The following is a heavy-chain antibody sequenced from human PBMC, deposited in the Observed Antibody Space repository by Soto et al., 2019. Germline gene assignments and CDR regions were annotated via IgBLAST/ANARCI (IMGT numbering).Heavy chain of an antibody. Sequence: NLLESGGGLVKPGGSLRLSCEASGFLFSHYYMSWIRQGPEKRLELVAYISSNSTAFYYADSVKGRFTISKDDAKTSVYLQMTSVTSDDTAIYYCATGDWSRTNNFDTWGQGTLVIVSA. V-gene: IGHV3-11*01. CDR2: ISSNSTAF. CDR3: ATGDWSRTNNFDT. D-gene: IGHD2-2*01. CDR1: GFLFSHYY. J-gene: IGHJ5*02.